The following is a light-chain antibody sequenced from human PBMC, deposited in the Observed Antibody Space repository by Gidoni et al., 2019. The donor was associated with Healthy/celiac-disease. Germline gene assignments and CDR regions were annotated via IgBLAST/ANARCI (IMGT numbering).Light chain of an antibody. V-gene: IGLV2-14*01. CDR3: NSYTSSSTLV. CDR1: SSDVGGYNY. CDR2: EVS. Sequence: SALPQPASVSGPPGQSITISCTGTSSDVGGYNYVSWYQQHPGKAPKLMIYEVSNRPSGVSNRFSGSKSGNTASLTISGLQAEDEADYYCNSYTSSSTLVFGGGTKLTVL. J-gene: IGLJ2*01.